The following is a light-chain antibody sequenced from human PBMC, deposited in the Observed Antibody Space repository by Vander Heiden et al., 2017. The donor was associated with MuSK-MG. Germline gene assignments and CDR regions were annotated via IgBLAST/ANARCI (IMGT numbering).Light chain of an antibody. CDR2: KYS. Sequence: SVLTQPPSASGTPGQRVTISRSGSNSKIGSNVVSWYQQGPGAAPNLLIYKYSQRPSGVPDRFSGSKTGTSASLAISGLQSEDEADYYCEAWDDSLKGVVFGGGTKLTVL. CDR1: NSKIGSNV. CDR3: EAWDDSLKGVV. V-gene: IGLV1-44*01. J-gene: IGLJ2*01.